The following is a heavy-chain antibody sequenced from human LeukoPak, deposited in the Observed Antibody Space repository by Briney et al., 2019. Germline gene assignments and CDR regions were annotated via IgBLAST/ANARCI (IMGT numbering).Heavy chain of an antibody. CDR3: ARVLRYASPYFDI. Sequence: ASVKVSCKASGGTLNTYGFNWVRQAPGQGLEWMGGIIPFVGPAKYAQNFQGRVTITADESTSTAYMELSSLTSEDTAIYFCARVLRYASPYFDIWGQGTLVTVSS. V-gene: IGHV1-69*13. D-gene: IGHD2-2*01. CDR2: IIPFVGPA. CDR1: GGTLNTYG. J-gene: IGHJ4*02.